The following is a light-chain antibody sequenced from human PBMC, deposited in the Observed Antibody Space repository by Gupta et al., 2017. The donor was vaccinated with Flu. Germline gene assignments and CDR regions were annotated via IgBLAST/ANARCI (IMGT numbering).Light chain of an antibody. CDR3: SSCTSTTPCV. V-gene: IGLV2-14*03. Sequence: SITIFCTGATTDIENYKYVSWFQQLPGKAPKLMLFDVSLRPSEVSDRFSGSKSANAASLTISGLQAEDEADYYCSSCTSTTPCVFGTGTKVTVL. J-gene: IGLJ1*01. CDR1: TTDIENYKY. CDR2: DVS.